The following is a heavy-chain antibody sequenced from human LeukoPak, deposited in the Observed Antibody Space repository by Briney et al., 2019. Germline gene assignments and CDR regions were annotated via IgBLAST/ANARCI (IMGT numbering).Heavy chain of an antibody. D-gene: IGHD6-19*01. J-gene: IGHJ3*02. V-gene: IGHV3-23*01. CDR2: ITGSAGST. CDR3: ARGVEYSSGWSLDAFDI. CDR1: GFTFSSYA. Sequence: GGSLRLSCAASGFTFSSYAMSWVRQAPGKGLEWVSGITGSAGSTYYADSVKGRFTISRDNSKNTLYLQMNSLRAEDTAVYYCARGVEYSSGWSLDAFDIWGQGTMVTVSS.